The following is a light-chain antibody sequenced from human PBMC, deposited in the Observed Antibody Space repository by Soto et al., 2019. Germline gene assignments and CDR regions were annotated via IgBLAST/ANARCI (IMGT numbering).Light chain of an antibody. Sequence: QSVLTQPRSVSGSPGQSVTISCTGTSNDVGGYNYVSWYQQNPGKAPKLMIYDVSKRPSGVPDRLSGSKSDNTASLTISGLQAEDEADYYCCSYAGTYTFVVFGGGTKLTVL. J-gene: IGLJ2*01. CDR1: SNDVGGYNY. V-gene: IGLV2-11*01. CDR3: CSYAGTYTFVV. CDR2: DVS.